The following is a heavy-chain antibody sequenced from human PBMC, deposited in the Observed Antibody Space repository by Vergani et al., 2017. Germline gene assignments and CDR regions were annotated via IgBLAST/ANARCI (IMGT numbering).Heavy chain of an antibody. CDR3: ARGSDYYDSSGTGNY. CDR2: IYYSGST. Sequence: QLQLPESGPGLVKPSETLSLTCTVSGGSISSSSYYWGWIRQPPGKGLEWIGSIYYSGSTYYNPSLKSRVTISVDTSKNQFSLKLSSVTAADTAVYYCARGSDYYDSSGTGNYWGQGTLVTVSS. J-gene: IGHJ4*02. CDR1: GGSISSSSYY. V-gene: IGHV4-39*07. D-gene: IGHD3-22*01.